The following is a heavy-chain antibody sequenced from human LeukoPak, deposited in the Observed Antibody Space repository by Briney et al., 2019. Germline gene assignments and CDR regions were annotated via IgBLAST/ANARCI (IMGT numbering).Heavy chain of an antibody. V-gene: IGHV3-23*01. CDR2: ISVPGGNT. D-gene: IGHD1-26*01. CDR3: AKAANEWELLAGYFDY. CDR1: GFTFSTYA. J-gene: IGHJ4*02. Sequence: GGSLRLSCAASGFTFSTYAMTWVRQAPGKALEWVSLISVPGGNTYYADSVKGRFTISRDNSKNTLYLQMNSLRAEDTAVYYCAKAANEWELLAGYFDYWGQGTLVTVSS.